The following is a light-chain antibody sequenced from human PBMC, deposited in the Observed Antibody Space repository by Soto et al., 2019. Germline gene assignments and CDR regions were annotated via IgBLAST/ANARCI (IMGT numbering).Light chain of an antibody. CDR1: QVVIGK. J-gene: IGKJ1*01. CDR3: QQYNIWRT. Sequence: TQPPPPLFWSPGERPPSSSRPSQVVIGKLAWNQKRLAQAPGLLIYAASTRATGSPARFSGSGSGTEFTLTISGLQSEDFAIYYCQQYNIWRTFGQGTDVEIK. V-gene: IGKV3D-15*01. CDR2: AAS.